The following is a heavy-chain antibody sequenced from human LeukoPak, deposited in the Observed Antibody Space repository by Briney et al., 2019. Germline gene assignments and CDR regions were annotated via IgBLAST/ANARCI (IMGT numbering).Heavy chain of an antibody. CDR1: GFTFSTYP. V-gene: IGHV3-23*01. CDR3: AKDLFSGSYSFYFYGLDL. Sequence: PGGSLRLSCAASGFTFSTYPMNWVRQAPGQGLEWVSAISGSGGDTYYADSVKGRFTISRDNSKNTVCLQMNSLRAEDTAVYYCAKDLFSGSYSFYFYGLDLWGLGTTVTVSS. J-gene: IGHJ6*02. D-gene: IGHD3-10*01. CDR2: ISGSGGDT.